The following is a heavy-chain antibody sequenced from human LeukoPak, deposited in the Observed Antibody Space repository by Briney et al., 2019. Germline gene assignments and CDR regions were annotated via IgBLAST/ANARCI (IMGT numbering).Heavy chain of an antibody. CDR1: GFTFSSYA. Sequence: GGSLSLSCAASGFTFSSYAMSWVRQAPGKGLEWVSAISGSGGSTYYADSVKGRFTISRDNSKNTLYLQMNSLRAEDTAVYYCAKDSITMVRGVIIVFDYWGQGTLVTVSS. V-gene: IGHV3-23*01. J-gene: IGHJ4*02. CDR3: AKDSITMVRGVIIVFDY. D-gene: IGHD3-10*01. CDR2: ISGSGGST.